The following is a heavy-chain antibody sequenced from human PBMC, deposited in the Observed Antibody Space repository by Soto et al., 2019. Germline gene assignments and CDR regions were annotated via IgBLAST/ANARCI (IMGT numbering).Heavy chain of an antibody. J-gene: IGHJ6*02. Sequence: PGESLKISCAASGFTFSSYAMHWVRQAPGKGLEWVAVISYDGSNKYYADSVKGRFTISRDNSKNTLYLQMNSLRAEDTAVYYCARGERNSYYYYGMDVWGQGTTVTVSS. CDR1: GFTFSSYA. CDR2: ISYDGSNK. V-gene: IGHV3-30-3*01. D-gene: IGHD1-26*01. CDR3: ARGERNSYYYYGMDV.